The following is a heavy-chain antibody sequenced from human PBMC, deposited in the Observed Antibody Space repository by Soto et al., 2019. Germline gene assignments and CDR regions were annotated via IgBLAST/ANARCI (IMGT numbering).Heavy chain of an antibody. CDR3: GRDVKYAFDI. Sequence: QVHLVPSGAEVKKPGASVRVSCKASGYSFTGYYLHWLRQAPGQGLEWMGWLNPNSGGTHYAQNFQGRVTMTRDTSITTAYMELSRLRSDDTAVYYCGRDVKYAFDIWGQGTMVTVSS. CDR2: LNPNSGGT. J-gene: IGHJ3*02. CDR1: GYSFTGYY. V-gene: IGHV1-2*02.